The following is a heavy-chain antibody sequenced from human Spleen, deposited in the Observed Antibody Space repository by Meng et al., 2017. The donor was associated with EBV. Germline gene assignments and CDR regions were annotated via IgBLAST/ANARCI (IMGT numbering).Heavy chain of an antibody. CDR3: ARRGGVDY. D-gene: IGHD3-16*01. CDR2: INHSGST. Sequence: VRHQRGGAGQVNTSETLSLTCAVYGGSFSADYWSWVRQPLGKGLEWIGEINHSGSTIYNPSLKSRVTISVDTSKLQFSLKLSSVTAADTAVYYCARRGGVDYWGQGTLVTASS. J-gene: IGHJ4*02. CDR1: GGSFSADY. V-gene: IGHV4-34*01.